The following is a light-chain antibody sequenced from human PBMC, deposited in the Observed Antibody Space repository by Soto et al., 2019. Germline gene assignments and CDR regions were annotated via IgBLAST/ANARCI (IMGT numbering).Light chain of an antibody. CDR2: GAS. V-gene: IGKV3-15*01. J-gene: IGKJ4*01. CDR3: QQYNNWPPLT. Sequence: EIVMTQSPATLSVSPGERATLACRASQSVSGNLAWYQQKPGQAPRLLIYGASTRATGIPARFSGSGSGTEFTLTISSLQSEDFTVYYCQQYNNWPPLTFGGGTKVEIK. CDR1: QSVSGN.